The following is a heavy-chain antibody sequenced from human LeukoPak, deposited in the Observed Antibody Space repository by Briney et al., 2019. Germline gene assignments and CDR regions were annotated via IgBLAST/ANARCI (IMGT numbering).Heavy chain of an antibody. CDR1: GFTFSSHA. D-gene: IGHD5-18*01. CDR2: ISGSGGST. Sequence: GGSLRLSCAASGFTFSSHAMSWVRQAPGKGLEWVSVISGSGGSTYYADSVKGRFTISRDNAKNTLYLQMNSLRAEDTAVYYCARGGAAMAYYWGQGTLVTVSS. J-gene: IGHJ4*02. V-gene: IGHV3-23*01. CDR3: ARGGAAMAYY.